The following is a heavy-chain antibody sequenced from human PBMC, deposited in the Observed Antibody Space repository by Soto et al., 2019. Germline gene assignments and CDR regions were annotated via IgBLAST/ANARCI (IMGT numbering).Heavy chain of an antibody. V-gene: IGHV1-58*01. D-gene: IGHD2-2*01. CDR2: IVVGSGNT. CDR3: VRVRLGASTRVFDY. Sequence: SVKVSCKASGFTFTSPAVQWVRQARGQRLEWIGWIVVGSGNTNYAQKFQERVTITRDMSTSTAYMELSSLRSEDTAVYYCVRVRLGASTRVFDYWGQGTLVTGSS. J-gene: IGHJ4*02. CDR1: GFTFTSPA.